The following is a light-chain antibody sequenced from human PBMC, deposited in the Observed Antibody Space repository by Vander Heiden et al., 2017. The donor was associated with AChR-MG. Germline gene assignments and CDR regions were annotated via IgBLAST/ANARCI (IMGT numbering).Light chain of an antibody. V-gene: IGKV1-27*01. CDR1: QDIRNY. J-gene: IGKJ5*01. CDR2: SAS. Sequence: DIQMTQSPSSLSVSVGDRVTITCRASQDIRNYLAWYQQKPGKVPKLLIYSASTLQSGVPSRFSGSGSGTDFTLIISNLQPEDVATYYCQKDNSAPPNSFGPGTRLEI. CDR3: QKDNSAPPNS.